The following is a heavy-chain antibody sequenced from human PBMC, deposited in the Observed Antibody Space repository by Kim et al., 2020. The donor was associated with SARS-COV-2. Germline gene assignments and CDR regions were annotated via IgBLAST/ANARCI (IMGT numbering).Heavy chain of an antibody. CDR1: GFTFSSYG. J-gene: IGHJ6*03. Sequence: GGSLRRSCAASGFTFSSYGMHWVRQAPGKGLEWVAVIWYDGSNKYYADSVKGRFTISRDNSKNTLYLQMNSRRAEDTAVYYCARDAQYYDFWSGYLGGSGRGYYYYYMDVWGKGTTVTVSS. CDR2: IWYDGSNK. V-gene: IGHV3-33*01. D-gene: IGHD3-3*01. CDR3: ARDAQYYDFWSGYLGGSGRGYYYYYMDV.